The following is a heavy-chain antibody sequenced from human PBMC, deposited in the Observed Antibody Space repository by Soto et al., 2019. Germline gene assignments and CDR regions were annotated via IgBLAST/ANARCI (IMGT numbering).Heavy chain of an antibody. J-gene: IGHJ3*02. CDR3: ARPNCDSSRWCPFAI. D-gene: IGHD3-22*01. CDR1: GFTFSTYW. V-gene: IGHV3-7*03. CDR2: IKADGSEK. Sequence: GGSLRLSCVASGFTFSTYWMTWVRQAPGKGLEWVATIKADGSEKDYVDSVKGRFTISRDNAKDSLYLQMNGVTAEDTAVYYCARPNCDSSRWCPFAIWGQGTKVTVSS.